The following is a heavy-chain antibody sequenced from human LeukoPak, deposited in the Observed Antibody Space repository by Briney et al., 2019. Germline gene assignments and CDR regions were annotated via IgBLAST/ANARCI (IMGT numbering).Heavy chain of an antibody. V-gene: IGHV4-59*01. Sequence: SETLSLTCTVSGGSISSYYWSWIRQPPGKGLEWIGYIYYSGSTNYNPSLNSRVTISVDMSKNQFSLKLSSVTAADTAVYYCARAPYFDFWTGYYFDYWGLGTLVTVSS. D-gene: IGHD3-3*01. J-gene: IGHJ4*02. CDR2: IYYSGST. CDR1: GGSISSYY. CDR3: ARAPYFDFWTGYYFDY.